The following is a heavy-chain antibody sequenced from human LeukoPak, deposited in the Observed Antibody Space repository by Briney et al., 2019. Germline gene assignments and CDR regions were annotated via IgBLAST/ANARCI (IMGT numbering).Heavy chain of an antibody. CDR3: TTDPPVGANAFDI. CDR2: IKSKTDGGTT. J-gene: IGHJ3*02. CDR1: GFTFSNAW. V-gene: IGHV3-15*01. D-gene: IGHD1-26*01. Sequence: GGSLRLSCAASGFTFSNAWMSWVRQAPGKGLEWVGRIKSKTDGGTTDYAAPVKGRFTISRDDSKNTLYLQMNSLKTEDTAVYYCTTDPPVGANAFDIWGQGTMVTVSS.